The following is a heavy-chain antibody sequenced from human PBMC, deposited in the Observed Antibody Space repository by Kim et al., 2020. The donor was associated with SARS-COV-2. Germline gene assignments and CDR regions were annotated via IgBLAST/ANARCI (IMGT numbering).Heavy chain of an antibody. J-gene: IGHJ6*02. V-gene: IGHV7-4-1*02. CDR3: ARDLLLRIAAADYYYGMDV. CDR1: GYTFTSYA. Sequence: ASVKVSCKASGYTFTSYAMNWVRQAPGQGLEWMGWINTNTGNPTYAQGFTGRFVFSLDTSVSTAYLQISSLKAEDTAVYYCARDLLLRIAAADYYYGMDVWGQGTTVTVSS. CDR2: INTNTGNP. D-gene: IGHD6-13*01.